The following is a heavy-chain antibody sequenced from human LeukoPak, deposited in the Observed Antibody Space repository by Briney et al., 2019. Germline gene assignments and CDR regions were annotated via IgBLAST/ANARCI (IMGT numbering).Heavy chain of an antibody. D-gene: IGHD2-21*02. J-gene: IGHJ4*02. V-gene: IGHV4-34*01. CDR2: INHSGST. CDR3: ARHYWDGDCYLFDY. Sequence: ETLSLTCAVYGGSFSGYYWSWIRQPPGKGLEWIGEINHSGSTNYNPSFKSRVTISVDTSKNQFSLKLSSVTAADTAVYYCARHYWDGDCYLFDYWGQGTLVTVSS. CDR1: GGSFSGYY.